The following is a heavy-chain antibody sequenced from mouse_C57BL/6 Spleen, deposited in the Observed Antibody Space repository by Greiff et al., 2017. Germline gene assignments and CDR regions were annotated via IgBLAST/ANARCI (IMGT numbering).Heavy chain of an antibody. D-gene: IGHD2-1*01. CDR2: INPNYGTT. CDR3: ARCREYGNDWFAY. V-gene: IGHV1-39*01. J-gene: IGHJ3*01. Sequence: VQLQQSGPELVQPGASVKISCKASGYSFTDYNMNWVKQSNGKSLEWIGVINPNYGTTSYNQKFKGKATLTVDHSSSTAYMQLNSLTSEYSAVYSCARCREYGNDWFAYWGQGTLVTVSA. CDR1: GYSFTDYN.